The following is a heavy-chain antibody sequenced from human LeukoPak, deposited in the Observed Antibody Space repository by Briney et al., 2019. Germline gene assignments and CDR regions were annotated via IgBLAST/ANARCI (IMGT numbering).Heavy chain of an antibody. D-gene: IGHD2-2*01. J-gene: IGHJ4*02. Sequence: ASVTVSCKASGYTFTEHYIHWVRQAPGQGLEWMGWINPNSGDTNYAQNSQGRVTITRDASNSIVYMEVSSLSSDDTAVYYCARDSSAALEFWGQGTPVTVSP. V-gene: IGHV1-2*02. CDR2: INPNSGDT. CDR1: GYTFTEHY. CDR3: ARDSSAALEF.